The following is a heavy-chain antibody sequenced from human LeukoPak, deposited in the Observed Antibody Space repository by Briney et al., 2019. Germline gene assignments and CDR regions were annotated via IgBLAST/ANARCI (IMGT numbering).Heavy chain of an antibody. J-gene: IGHJ3*02. CDR2: ISYSGST. Sequence: SETLSLTCTVSGDSINSRNYYWGWIRQPPGKGLEWIGSISYSGSTSYNPSLKSRVTISVDTSKNQFSLKLSSVTAADTAVYYCASGDSSGFDIWGQGTMVTVSS. D-gene: IGHD3-22*01. V-gene: IGHV4-39*07. CDR3: ASGDSSGFDI. CDR1: GDSINSRNYY.